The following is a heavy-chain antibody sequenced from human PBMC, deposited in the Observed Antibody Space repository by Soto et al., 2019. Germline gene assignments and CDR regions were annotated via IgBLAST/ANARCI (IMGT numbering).Heavy chain of an antibody. J-gene: IGHJ4*02. D-gene: IGHD4-4*01. Sequence: EVQLLEAGGGLVQPGGFLRLSCAASGFTFSGYAMNWVRQAPGKGLEWGSFISGSPPITNYEYSVKGRLTISRDNSNNALYLLMSNIRAEDTAVYYCAEGQSGTYSWGQGTLVTVSS. CDR2: ISGSPPIT. CDR1: GFTFSGYA. CDR3: AEGQSGTYS. V-gene: IGHV3-23*01.